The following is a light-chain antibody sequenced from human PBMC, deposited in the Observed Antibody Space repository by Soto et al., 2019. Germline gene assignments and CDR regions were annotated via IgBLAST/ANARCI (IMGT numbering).Light chain of an antibody. CDR1: SSDVGGYNY. J-gene: IGLJ1*01. CDR2: EVS. V-gene: IGLV2-14*01. CDR3: SSYTSSSTLV. Sequence: QSALTHPASVSGSPGQSITISCTGTSSDVGGYNYVSWYQQHPGKAPKLMIYEVSNRPSGVSNRFSGSKSGNTASLTISGLQAADEADYYCSSYTSSSTLVFGTGTKVTVL.